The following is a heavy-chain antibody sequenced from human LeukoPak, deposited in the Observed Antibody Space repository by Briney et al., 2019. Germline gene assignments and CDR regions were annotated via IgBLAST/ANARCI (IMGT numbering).Heavy chain of an antibody. J-gene: IGHJ5*02. CDR1: GYSFNDKY. CDR2: INPNSGGT. CDR3: ARAGGRSWFDP. Sequence: ASVKVSCKASGYSFNDKYLHWVRQAPGQGLEWMGSINPNSGGTNYAQKFQGRVTMTTDTSMSTAYMELSRLSSDDTAVYYCARAGGRSWFDPWGQGTLVTVSS. V-gene: IGHV1-2*02.